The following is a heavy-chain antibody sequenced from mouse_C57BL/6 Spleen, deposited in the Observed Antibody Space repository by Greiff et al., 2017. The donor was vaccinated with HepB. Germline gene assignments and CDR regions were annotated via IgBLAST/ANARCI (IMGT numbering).Heavy chain of an antibody. V-gene: IGHV1-69*01. D-gene: IGHD2-4*01. CDR1: GYTFTSYW. J-gene: IGHJ2*01. Sequence: QVQLQQPGAELVMPGASVKLSCKASGYTFTSYWMHWVKQRPGQGLEWIGEIDPSDSYTNYNQKFKGKSTLTVDKSSSTAYMQLSSLTSEDSAVYYCARPADYDYDEKDYYFDYWGQGTTLTVSS. CDR2: IDPSDSYT. CDR3: ARPADYDYDEKDYYFDY.